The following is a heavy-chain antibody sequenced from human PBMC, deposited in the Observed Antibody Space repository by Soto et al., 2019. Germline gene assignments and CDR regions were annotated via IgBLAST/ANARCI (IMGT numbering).Heavy chain of an antibody. CDR1: GSTFSDYG. Sequence: PGGSLRLSCAAPGSTFSDYGMSWVRQAPGKGLEWVSAISGSGSTFYADSVKGRFTISRDNSKNTLFLQMNSLRAQDTAVYYCAKDYLRWAQPWGQGTPVTVSS. CDR2: ISGSGST. J-gene: IGHJ5*02. CDR3: AKDYLRWAQP. V-gene: IGHV3-23*01. D-gene: IGHD1-26*01.